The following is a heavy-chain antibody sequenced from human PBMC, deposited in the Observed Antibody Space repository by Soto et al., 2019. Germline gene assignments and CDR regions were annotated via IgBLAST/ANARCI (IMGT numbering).Heavy chain of an antibody. D-gene: IGHD6-13*01. V-gene: IGHV1-69*02. CDR2: IIPILGIA. J-gene: IGHJ6*02. CDR1: GGTFSSYT. CDR3: ARGPSIAAASLSWLEFRGMDV. Sequence: SVKVSCKASGGTFSSYTISWVRQAPGQGLEWMGRIIPILGIANYAQKFQGRVTITADKSTSTAYMELSSLRSEDTAVYYCARGPSIAAASLSWLEFRGMDVWGQGTTVTVS.